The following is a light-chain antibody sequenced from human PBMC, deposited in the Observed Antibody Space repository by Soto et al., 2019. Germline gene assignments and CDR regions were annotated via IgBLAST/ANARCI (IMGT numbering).Light chain of an antibody. V-gene: IGKV1-5*01. CDR3: QQYNSYST. J-gene: IGKJ2*02. CDR2: DAS. Sequence: DIQMTQSPSTLSASVGDRVTITCRASQSISSWLAWYQQKPGKAPKLLIYDASILESGVPSRFSGSGSGTEFTLTISSLQPYDFATYYGQQYNSYSTFGQGTKLEIK. CDR1: QSISSW.